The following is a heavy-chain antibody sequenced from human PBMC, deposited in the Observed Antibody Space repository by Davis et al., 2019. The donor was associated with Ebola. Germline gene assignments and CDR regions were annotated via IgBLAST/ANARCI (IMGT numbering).Heavy chain of an antibody. CDR3: AKLEQWLVYYYYYGMGV. J-gene: IGHJ6*02. Sequence: GESLKISCAAPGFTFSSYAMCWFRQAPGKGLEWVSAISGSGGSTYYADSVKGRFTISRANSKNTLYLLMNSLRAEDTAVYYCAKLEQWLVYYYYYGMGVWGQGTTVTVSS. CDR1: GFTFSSYA. V-gene: IGHV3-23*01. D-gene: IGHD6-19*01. CDR2: ISGSGGST.